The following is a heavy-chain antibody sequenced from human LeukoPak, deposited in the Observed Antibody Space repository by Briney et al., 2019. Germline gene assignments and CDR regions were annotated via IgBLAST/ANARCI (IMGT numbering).Heavy chain of an antibody. Sequence: GRSLRLSRAVSGFTFGDYAMHWVRQAPGKGLEWVSGINWNSGGIGYADSVKGRFTISRDNSKNTVYLQMNSLRAEDTAVYYCAKDREYDDSCDYSGWGQGTLVTVSS. V-gene: IGHV3-9*01. CDR3: AKDREYDDSCDYSG. CDR1: GFTFGDYA. CDR2: INWNSGGI. J-gene: IGHJ4*02. D-gene: IGHD3-22*01.